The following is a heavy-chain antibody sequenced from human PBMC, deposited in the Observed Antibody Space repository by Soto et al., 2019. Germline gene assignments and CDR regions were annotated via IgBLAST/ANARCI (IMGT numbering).Heavy chain of an antibody. CDR1: GGSISGSY. Sequence: PSETLSLTCTVSGGSISGSYWSWIRQTPGKVLEWVGYIHYSGSTNYNPSLKSRVTMSVDSAKNQFSLQLSSVTAADTAVYFCTKYRRKHAEGSTFVYCGQGFLVTFSS. D-gene: IGHD2-2*01. J-gene: IGHJ4*02. V-gene: IGHV4-59*01. CDR2: IHYSGST. CDR3: TKYRRKHAEGSTFVY.